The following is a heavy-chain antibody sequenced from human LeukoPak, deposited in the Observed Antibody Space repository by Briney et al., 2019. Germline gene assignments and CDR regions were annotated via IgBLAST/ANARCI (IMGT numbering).Heavy chain of an antibody. D-gene: IGHD5-18*01. J-gene: IGHJ4*02. Sequence: SETLSLTCTVSGGSTSSSSYYWSWVRQPPGKGLEWIGSIYYTGSTYYNPSLKSRVTISLDTSKNQFSLKLISVTAADTAVYCCARHRKVDTAGDYWGQGTLVTVSS. CDR1: GGSTSSSSYY. CDR2: IYYTGST. V-gene: IGHV4-39*01. CDR3: ARHRKVDTAGDY.